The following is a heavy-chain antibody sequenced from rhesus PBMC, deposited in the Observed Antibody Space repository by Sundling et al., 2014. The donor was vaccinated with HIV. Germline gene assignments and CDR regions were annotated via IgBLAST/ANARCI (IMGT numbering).Heavy chain of an antibody. CDR1: GGSISSNF. Sequence: QVQVQESGPGLVKPSETLSVTCAVSGGSISSNFWSWIRQAPGKGLEWIGTIFAGGGPNYLNPSLKSRVTLSVDTSKNHFSLRLTSVTAADTAVYYCAGRPVIWTGYYRDYGLDSWGQGVVVTVSS. J-gene: IGHJ6*01. V-gene: IGHV4-169*01. D-gene: IGHD3-3*01. CDR3: AGRPVIWTGYYRDYGLDS. CDR2: IFAGGGPN.